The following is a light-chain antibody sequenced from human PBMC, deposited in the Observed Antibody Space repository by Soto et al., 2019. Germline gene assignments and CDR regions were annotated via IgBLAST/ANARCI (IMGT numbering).Light chain of an antibody. CDR1: QVISTS. J-gene: IGKJ5*01. V-gene: IGKV1-9*01. Sequence: DIQLTQSPSFLSPSIGESVTITCRASQVISTSLAWYQVKPGKAPKLLIYAASTLESGVPSRFRATVSGTEFSLTITSLKPEDFETYYCQQLFDSPITFGQGTRLEI. CDR2: AAS. CDR3: QQLFDSPIT.